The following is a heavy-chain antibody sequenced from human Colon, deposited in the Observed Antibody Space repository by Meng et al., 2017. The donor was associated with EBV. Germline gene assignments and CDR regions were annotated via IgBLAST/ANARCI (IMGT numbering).Heavy chain of an antibody. CDR3: TDVGGDMI. CDR1: GFTFTNSH. D-gene: IGHD3-10*01. V-gene: IGHV3-15*01. Sequence: EVQLVGSGGGLVKPGESLRLSCAASGFTFTNSHMTWVRQAPGKGLEWVGRIKRASDGGTTDYAAPVKGRFTISRDDSKSTVYLQMNGLKSEDTGVYYCTDVGGDMIWGQGTLVTASS. CDR2: IKRASDGGTT. J-gene: IGHJ4*02.